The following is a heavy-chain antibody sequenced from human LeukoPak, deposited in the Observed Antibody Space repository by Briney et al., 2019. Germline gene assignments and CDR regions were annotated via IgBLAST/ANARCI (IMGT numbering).Heavy chain of an antibody. V-gene: IGHV4-30-2*01. Sequence: SETLSLTCAVSGGSISSGGYSWSWIRQPPGKGLEWIGYIYLSGSTYYNPSLKSRVTISVDRSKNQFSLKLSSVTAADTAVYYCARVRGEVDPWGQGTLVTVSS. CDR3: ARVRGEVDP. CDR1: GGSISSGGYS. D-gene: IGHD2-21*01. J-gene: IGHJ5*02. CDR2: IYLSGST.